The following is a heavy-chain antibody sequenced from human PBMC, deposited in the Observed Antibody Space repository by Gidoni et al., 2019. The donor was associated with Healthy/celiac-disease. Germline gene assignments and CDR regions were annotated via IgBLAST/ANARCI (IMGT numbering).Heavy chain of an antibody. CDR2: IVVGSGNT. J-gene: IGHJ6*02. CDR3: AATSHDYLFGMDV. D-gene: IGHD4-17*01. V-gene: IGHV1-58*01. Sequence: QMQLVQSGPEVKKPGTSVKVSCKASGFTFTSSAGQWVRQARGQGLEWIGWIVVGSGNTNYAQKFQERVTITRDMSTSTAYMELSSLRSEDTAVYYCAATSHDYLFGMDVWGQGTTVTVSS. CDR1: GFTFTSSA.